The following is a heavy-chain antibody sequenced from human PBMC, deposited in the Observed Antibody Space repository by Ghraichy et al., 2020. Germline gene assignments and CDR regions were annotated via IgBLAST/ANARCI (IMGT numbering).Heavy chain of an antibody. CDR1: GGSITIYY. D-gene: IGHD3-3*01. CDR2: IYNSGST. J-gene: IGHJ6*02. CDR3: ARINYDFWSGYSGSSYYYYGMDV. Sequence: SETLSLTCTVSGGSITIYYWSWIRQPAGKGLEWIGHIYNSGSTNYNPSLKSRVTMSVDTSKNQFSLKLSSVTAADTAVYYCARINYDFWSGYSGSSYYYYGMDVWGQGTTVTVSS. V-gene: IGHV4-4*07.